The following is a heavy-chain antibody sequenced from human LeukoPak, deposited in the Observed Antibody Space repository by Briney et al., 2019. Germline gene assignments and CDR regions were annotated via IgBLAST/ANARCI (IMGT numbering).Heavy chain of an antibody. Sequence: ASVKVSCKASGYTFTSFGIHWVRQAPGQRLEWMGWINGVNGYTKYPQNFQGRVTITRDTSASTAYMELSSLTSEDTAVYYCARATLSDYYFNYWGQGTLVTVSS. CDR1: GYTFTSFG. V-gene: IGHV1-3*01. CDR3: ARATLSDYYFNY. CDR2: INGVNGYT. J-gene: IGHJ4*02.